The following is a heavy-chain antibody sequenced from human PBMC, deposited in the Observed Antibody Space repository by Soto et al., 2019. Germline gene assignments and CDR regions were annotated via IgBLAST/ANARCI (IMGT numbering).Heavy chain of an antibody. J-gene: IGHJ4*02. CDR3: AKGGHYPLYFDY. Sequence: QVQLVESGGGVVQPGRSLRLSCAASGFTFSSYGMHWVRQAPGKGLEWVAVISYDGSNKYYADSVKGRFTISRDNSKNTLYLQMNSLRAEDTAVYYCAKGGHYPLYFDYWGQGTLVTVSS. CDR1: GFTFSSYG. CDR2: ISYDGSNK. V-gene: IGHV3-30*18. D-gene: IGHD3-10*01.